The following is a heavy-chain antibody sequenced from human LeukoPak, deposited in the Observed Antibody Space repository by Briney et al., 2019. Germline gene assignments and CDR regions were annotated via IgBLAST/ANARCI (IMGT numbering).Heavy chain of an antibody. D-gene: IGHD2-8*01. CDR3: ARHFPCVYAIANWFDP. CDR2: IYHSGST. CDR1: GYSISSGYY. Sequence: TSETLSLTCAVSGYSISSGYYWGWIRQPPGKGLESIGSIYHSGSTYYNPSLKSRVTISVDTSKNQFSLKLSSVTAADTAVYYCARHFPCVYAIANWFDPWGQGTLVTVSS. J-gene: IGHJ5*02. V-gene: IGHV4-38-2*01.